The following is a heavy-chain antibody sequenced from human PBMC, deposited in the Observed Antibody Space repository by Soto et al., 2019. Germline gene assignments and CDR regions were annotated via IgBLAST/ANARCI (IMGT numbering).Heavy chain of an antibody. Sequence: EVQLLESGGGLVQPGRSLRLSCAASGCTFSSYAMSWVRQAPGKGLEWVSAISGSGGSTYYADSVKGRFTISRDNSKNTLYLQMNSLRAEDTAVYYCAKVMVPGGGGNWGQGTLVTVSS. V-gene: IGHV3-23*01. D-gene: IGHD3-16*01. CDR2: ISGSGGST. CDR1: GCTFSSYA. CDR3: AKVMVPGGGGN. J-gene: IGHJ4*02.